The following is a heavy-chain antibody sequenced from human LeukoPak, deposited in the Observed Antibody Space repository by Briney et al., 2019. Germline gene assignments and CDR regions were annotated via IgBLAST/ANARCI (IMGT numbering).Heavy chain of an antibody. Sequence: ASVKVSCKASGYTFTSYAMHWVRQAPGQRLEWMGWINAGNGNTKYSQEFQGRVTITRDTSASTAYMELNSLRAEDTAVYYCARGVRIAVAGNIDYWGQGTLVTVSS. J-gene: IGHJ4*02. V-gene: IGHV1-3*03. CDR1: GYTFTSYA. D-gene: IGHD6-19*01. CDR3: ARGVRIAVAGNIDY. CDR2: INAGNGNT.